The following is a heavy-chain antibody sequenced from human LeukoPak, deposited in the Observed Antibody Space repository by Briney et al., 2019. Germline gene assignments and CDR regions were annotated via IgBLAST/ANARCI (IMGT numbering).Heavy chain of an antibody. D-gene: IGHD3-22*01. CDR3: ARYGYYDSSGYRRHDGFDI. V-gene: IGHV3-66*01. CDR1: GFTVSTNY. Sequence: GGSLRLSCAASGFTVSTNYMSWVRQAPGKGLEWVSLIYSGGITQYADSVKGRFTISRDNSKNTLYLQMTSQRTEDTAVYHCARYGYYDSSGYRRHDGFDIWGQGTLVTVSS. J-gene: IGHJ3*02. CDR2: IYSGGIT.